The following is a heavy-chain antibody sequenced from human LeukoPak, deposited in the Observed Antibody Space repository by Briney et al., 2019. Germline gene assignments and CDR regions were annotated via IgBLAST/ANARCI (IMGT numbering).Heavy chain of an antibody. J-gene: IGHJ4*02. D-gene: IGHD6-19*01. V-gene: IGHV3-30*04. CDR3: ARDLARMAVAGIGY. CDR2: ISYDGSNK. CDR1: GFTFSSYA. Sequence: PGGSLRLSCAASGFTFSSYAMHWVRQAPGKGLEWVAVISYDGSNKYYADSVKGRFTISRDNAKNSLYLQMNSLRAEDTAVYYCARDLARMAVAGIGYWGQGTLVTVSS.